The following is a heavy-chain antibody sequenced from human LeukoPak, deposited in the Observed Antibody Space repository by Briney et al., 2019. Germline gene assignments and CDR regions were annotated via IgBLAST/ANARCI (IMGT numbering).Heavy chain of an antibody. Sequence: GGSLRLSCAASGFTFSDYYMSWIRQAPGKGLEWVSLTSGSGGSTYYADSVKGRFTISRDNSKNTLYLQMNSLRAEDTAVYYCAKGNYYDSSDYYYYFDYWGQGTLVTVSS. CDR2: TSGSGGST. CDR1: GFTFSDYY. CDR3: AKGNYYDSSDYYYYFDY. D-gene: IGHD3-22*01. J-gene: IGHJ4*02. V-gene: IGHV3-23*01.